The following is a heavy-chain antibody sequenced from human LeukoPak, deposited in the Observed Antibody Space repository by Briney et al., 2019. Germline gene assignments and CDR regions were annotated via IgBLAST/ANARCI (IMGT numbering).Heavy chain of an antibody. CDR2: ISDIGSI. Sequence: SETLSLTCTVSGGSISSYYWSWIQQPPGKGLEWIAYISDIGSINYNPSLKSRVTISLDTSKNQFSLKLSSVTAADRAVYYCAGHHPRNTVDFWGQGTLVTVSS. V-gene: IGHV4-59*08. D-gene: IGHD2/OR15-2a*01. CDR3: AGHHPRNTVDF. J-gene: IGHJ4*02. CDR1: GGSISSYY.